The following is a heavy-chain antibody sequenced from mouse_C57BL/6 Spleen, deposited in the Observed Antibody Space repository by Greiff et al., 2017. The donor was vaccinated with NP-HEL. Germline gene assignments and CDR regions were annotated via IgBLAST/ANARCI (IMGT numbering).Heavy chain of an antibody. Sequence: DVQLVESGGGLVKPGGSLKLSCAASGFTFSSYAMSWVRQTPEKRLEWVATISDGGSYTYYPDNVKGRFTISRDNAKNNLYLQMSHLKSEDTAMYYCARDRRLYGSSYYAMDYWGQGTSVTVSS. J-gene: IGHJ4*01. CDR2: ISDGGSYT. CDR1: GFTFSSYA. V-gene: IGHV5-4*01. CDR3: ARDRRLYGSSYYAMDY. D-gene: IGHD1-1*01.